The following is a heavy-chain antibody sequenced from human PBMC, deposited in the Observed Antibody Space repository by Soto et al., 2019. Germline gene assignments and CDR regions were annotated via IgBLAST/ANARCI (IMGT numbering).Heavy chain of an antibody. CDR1: GYTFTSYA. V-gene: IGHV1-3*01. J-gene: IGHJ4*02. CDR3: ARDCSGGSCYDY. Sequence: GASVKVSCKASGYTFTSYAMHWVRQAPGQRLEWTGWINAGNGNTKYPQKFQGRVTITRDTSASTAYMELSSLRSEDTAVYYCARDCSGGSCYDYWGQGTLVTVSS. CDR2: INAGNGNT. D-gene: IGHD2-15*01.